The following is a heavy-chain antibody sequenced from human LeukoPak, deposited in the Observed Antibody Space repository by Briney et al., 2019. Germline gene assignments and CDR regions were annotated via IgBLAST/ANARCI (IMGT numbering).Heavy chain of an antibody. CDR3: ASTRNDYGDYRDAFDI. V-gene: IGHV5-51*01. J-gene: IGHJ3*02. Sequence: GESLKISCKGSGYSLTSYWIGWVRQMPGKGLEWMGIIYPGDSDTRYSPSFQGQVTISADKSISTAYLQWSSLKASDTAMYYCASTRNDYGDYRDAFDIWGQGTMVTVSS. D-gene: IGHD4-17*01. CDR1: GYSLTSYW. CDR2: IYPGDSDT.